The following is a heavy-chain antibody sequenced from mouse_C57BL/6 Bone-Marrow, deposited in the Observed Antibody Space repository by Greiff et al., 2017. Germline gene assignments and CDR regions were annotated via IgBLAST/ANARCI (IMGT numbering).Heavy chain of an antibody. J-gene: IGHJ3*01. D-gene: IGHD1-1*01. CDR1: GYTFTSYW. Sequence: QVQLQQPGAELVRPGSSVKLSCKASGYTFTSYWMHWVKQRPIQGLEWIGNIDPSDSETNYNQKFKDKATLTVDKSSSTAYMQLSSLTSEDSAVYYCARSGITTVSLGAYGGQGTRVTVSA. CDR3: ARSGITTVSLGAY. CDR2: IDPSDSET. V-gene: IGHV1-52*01.